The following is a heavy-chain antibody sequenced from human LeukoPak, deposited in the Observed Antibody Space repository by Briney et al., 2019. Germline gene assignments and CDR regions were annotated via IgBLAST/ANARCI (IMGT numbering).Heavy chain of an antibody. J-gene: IGHJ4*02. CDR2: IYYSGST. CDR3: ARYRIAVAGTAN. CDR1: GGSISSSSYY. V-gene: IGHV4-39*01. D-gene: IGHD6-19*01. Sequence: PSETLSLTCTVSGGSISSSSYYWGWIRQPPGKGLEWIGSIYYSGSTYYNPSLKSRVTISADTSKNQFSLKLSSVTAADTAVYYCARYRIAVAGTANWGQGTLVTVSS.